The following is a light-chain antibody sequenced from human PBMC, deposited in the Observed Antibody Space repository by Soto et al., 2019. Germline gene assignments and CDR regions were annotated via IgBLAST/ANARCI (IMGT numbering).Light chain of an antibody. J-gene: IGKJ2*02. V-gene: IGKV4-1*01. CDR1: QSVFYSSNNKNY. CDR2: WTS. Sequence: DIVMTQSPDSLAVSLGERATINCKSSQSVFYSSNNKNYLGWYQQKPGQTPKLLIYWTSTRPSGVPDRFSVSGSRLGCTLAFMNRQAEDVAVSYCRQYYSPPCTFGQGTMLEI. CDR3: RQYYSPPCT.